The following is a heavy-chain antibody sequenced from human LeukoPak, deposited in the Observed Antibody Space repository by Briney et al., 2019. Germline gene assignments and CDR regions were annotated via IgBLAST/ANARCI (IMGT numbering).Heavy chain of an antibody. J-gene: IGHJ4*02. V-gene: IGHV3-33*01. CDR3: AREDYDYVWGSYRPLDY. CDR1: GFTFSSYG. D-gene: IGHD3-16*02. CDR2: IWYDGSNK. Sequence: GRSLRLSCAASGFTFSSYGMHWVRQAPGKGLEWVAVIWYDGSNKYYADSVKGRFTISRDNSKNTLYLQMNSLRAEDTAVYYCAREDYDYVWGSYRPLDYWGQGTRVTVSS.